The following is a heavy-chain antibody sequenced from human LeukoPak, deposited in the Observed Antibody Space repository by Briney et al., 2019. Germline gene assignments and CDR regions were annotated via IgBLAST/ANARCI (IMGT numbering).Heavy chain of an antibody. V-gene: IGHV3-11*01. CDR1: GFTFSDYY. CDR3: ARHNYYDSSGYVDY. D-gene: IGHD3-22*01. CDR2: ISSSGSTI. Sequence: GGSLRLSCAASGFTFSDYYMSWIRQAPGKGLEWVSYISSSGSTIYYADSVKGRFTISRDNAENSLYLQMNSLRAEDTAVYYCARHNYYDSSGYVDYWGQGTLVTVSS. J-gene: IGHJ4*02.